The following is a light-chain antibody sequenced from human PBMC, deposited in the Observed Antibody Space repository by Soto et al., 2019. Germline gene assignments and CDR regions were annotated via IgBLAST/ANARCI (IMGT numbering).Light chain of an antibody. Sequence: LTQPASVSGSPGQSITISCTGTSSDVGAYNYVSWYQQHPGKGPKLIIYEVSNRPSGVSNRFSGSKSGITASLTISGLQAEDEADYSCSSYSSSSTLYVFGTGTKVTVL. J-gene: IGLJ1*01. CDR3: SSYSSSSTLYV. V-gene: IGLV2-14*01. CDR1: SSDVGAYNY. CDR2: EVS.